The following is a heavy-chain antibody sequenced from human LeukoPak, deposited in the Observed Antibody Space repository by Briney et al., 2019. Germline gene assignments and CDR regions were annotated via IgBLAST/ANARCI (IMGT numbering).Heavy chain of an antibody. CDR3: ARVRSSNDYGDYEDYFDY. CDR1: GYTFTSYG. Sequence: GASVKVSCKASGYTFTSYGISWVRQAPGQGLEWMGWISAYNGNTNYAQKLQGRVTMTTDTSTSTAYMELRSLRSDDTAVYYCARVRSSNDYGDYEDYFDYWSQGTLVTVSS. J-gene: IGHJ4*02. D-gene: IGHD4-17*01. CDR2: ISAYNGNT. V-gene: IGHV1-18*01.